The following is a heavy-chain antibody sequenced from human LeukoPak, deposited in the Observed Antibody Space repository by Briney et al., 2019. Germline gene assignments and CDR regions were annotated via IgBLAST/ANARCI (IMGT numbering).Heavy chain of an antibody. CDR3: ARSLRGFLNWFDP. CDR1: GGTFSSYA. J-gene: IGHJ5*02. V-gene: IGHV1-69*05. CDR2: IIPIFGTA. Sequence: SVKVSCKASGGTFSSYAISWVRQAPGQGLEWMGGIIPIFGTANYAQKFQGRVTITTDESTSTAYMELSSLRSEDTAVYYCARSLRGFLNWFDPWGQGTLVTVSS. D-gene: IGHD3-10*01.